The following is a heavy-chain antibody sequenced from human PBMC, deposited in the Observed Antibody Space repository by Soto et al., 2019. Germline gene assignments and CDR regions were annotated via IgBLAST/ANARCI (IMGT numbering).Heavy chain of an antibody. Sequence: EVQLVQSGAEVKKPGESLKISCNGSGYSFTSYWIGWVRQMPGKGLEWMGIIYPGDSDTRYIPSFQGKVTISADKSISTAYLQWRSLKASDTAMYYCARTVVAALGSWYFDLWGRGTLVTVS. CDR2: IYPGDSDT. V-gene: IGHV5-51*03. CDR3: ARTVVAALGSWYFDL. J-gene: IGHJ2*01. CDR1: GYSFTSYW. D-gene: IGHD3-10*01.